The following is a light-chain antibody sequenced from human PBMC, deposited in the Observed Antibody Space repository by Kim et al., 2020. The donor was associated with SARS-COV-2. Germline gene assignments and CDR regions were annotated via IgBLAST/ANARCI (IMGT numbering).Light chain of an antibody. Sequence: ASVGDRGTITCQARQEIRKYLNWDQQKAGKAPKGLIYDASSLGTGVTSRFRGSGSGTEFTFTITSLQSEDFATYYCQQYDDRHISFGGGTKVDIK. CDR3: QQYDDRHIS. V-gene: IGKV1-33*01. J-gene: IGKJ4*01. CDR1: QEIRKY. CDR2: DAS.